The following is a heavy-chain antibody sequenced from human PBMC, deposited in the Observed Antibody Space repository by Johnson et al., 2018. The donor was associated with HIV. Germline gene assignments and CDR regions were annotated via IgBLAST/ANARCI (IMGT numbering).Heavy chain of an antibody. J-gene: IGHJ3*02. CDR2: ISHDGSNK. Sequence: QVQLVESGGGLVQPGGSLRLSCAASGFTFSYYAIFWVRQAPGKGLEWVAVISHDGSNKYYADSVKGRFTISRDNSKNTLSLQMNSPRVDDTAIYYCARVRAGRENAFDIWGQGTMVTVSS. V-gene: IGHV3-30-3*01. D-gene: IGHD1-26*01. CDR3: ARVRAGRENAFDI. CDR1: GFTFSYYA.